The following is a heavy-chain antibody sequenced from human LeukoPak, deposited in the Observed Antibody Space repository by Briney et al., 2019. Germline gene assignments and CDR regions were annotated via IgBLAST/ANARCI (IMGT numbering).Heavy chain of an antibody. D-gene: IGHD5-18*01. Sequence: GGPLRLSRAASGFTFSRYWMSWVRQAPGKGLEWVANIKQDGSEKYYVDSVKGRFTISRDNSKNSLYLQMNSLRTEDTALYYCAKGDTTMDTTLDYWGQGTLVTVSS. CDR2: IKQDGSEK. V-gene: IGHV3-7*03. CDR1: GFTFSRYW. CDR3: AKGDTTMDTTLDY. J-gene: IGHJ4*02.